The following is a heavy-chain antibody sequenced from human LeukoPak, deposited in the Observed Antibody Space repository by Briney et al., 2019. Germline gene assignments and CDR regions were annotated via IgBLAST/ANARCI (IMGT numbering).Heavy chain of an antibody. Sequence: PSETLSLTCTVSGGSISSSSYSWGWIRQPPGKGLEWIGSIYYSGSTYYNPSLKSRVTIPVDTSKNQFSLTLSFVTAADTAVYYCARRYYDFWGGPNYFDYWGQGTLVTVSS. CDR2: IYYSGST. J-gene: IGHJ4*02. V-gene: IGHV4-39*01. D-gene: IGHD3-3*01. CDR1: GGSISSSSYS. CDR3: ARRYYDFWGGPNYFDY.